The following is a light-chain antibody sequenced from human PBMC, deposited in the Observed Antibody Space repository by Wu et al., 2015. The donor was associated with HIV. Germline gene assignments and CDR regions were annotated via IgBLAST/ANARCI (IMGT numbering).Light chain of an antibody. CDR3: QKYNTAPWT. CDR2: STS. Sequence: QSPSSVSASVGDKITITCRASQDVSSALAWYQQKPGKAPKLLIYSTSSLESGVPSRFSGSGSGTDFTLTISSLQPEDVATYYCQKYNTAPWTFGQGTKVEMK. CDR1: QDVSSA. J-gene: IGKJ1*01. V-gene: IGKV1-27*01.